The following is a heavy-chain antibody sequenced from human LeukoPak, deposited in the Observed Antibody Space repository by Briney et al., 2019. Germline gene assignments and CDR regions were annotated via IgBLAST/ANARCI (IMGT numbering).Heavy chain of an antibody. CDR1: GFTFDDYA. Sequence: HPGGSLRLSCAASGFTFDDYAMHWVRQAPGKGLEWVSGISYNSDTIANADSVKGRFTISRDNAKNSLYLQMNSLRAEDTALYYCAKDYCGGDCYSGWYFDLWGRGTLVTVSS. CDR2: ISYNSDTI. V-gene: IGHV3-9*01. CDR3: AKDYCGGDCYSGWYFDL. D-gene: IGHD2-21*02. J-gene: IGHJ2*01.